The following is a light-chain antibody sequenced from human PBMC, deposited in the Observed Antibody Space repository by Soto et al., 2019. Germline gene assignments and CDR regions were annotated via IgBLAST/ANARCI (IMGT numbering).Light chain of an antibody. Sequence: EIQMTQSPASLSLSPGDRATLSCRASQSVYSCLAWYQQKPGQAPRLLIYESSSMPTGIPARFSGSGSGTEFTLTISSLQPEDFADYYCQQSKSWPLTFGGGTKVEIK. CDR3: QQSKSWPLT. CDR1: QSVYSC. CDR2: ESS. V-gene: IGKV3D-15*01. J-gene: IGKJ4*01.